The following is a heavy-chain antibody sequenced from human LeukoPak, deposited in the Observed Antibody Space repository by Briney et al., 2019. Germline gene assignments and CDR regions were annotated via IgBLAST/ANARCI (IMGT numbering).Heavy chain of an antibody. Sequence: GGSLRLSCVVSGFSVSTNYMSWVRQAPGKGLEWVANIKEDGSESHYVDSVKGRFTISRDNAKNSLYLQMNSLRAEDTAMYFCAKAGLLWFGESWMDVWGQGTTVTVSS. CDR3: AKAGLLWFGESWMDV. J-gene: IGHJ6*02. V-gene: IGHV3-7*01. CDR2: IKEDGSES. D-gene: IGHD3-10*01. CDR1: GFSVSTNY.